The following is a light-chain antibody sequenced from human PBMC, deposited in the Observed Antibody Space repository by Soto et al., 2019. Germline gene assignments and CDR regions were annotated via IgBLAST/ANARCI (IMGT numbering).Light chain of an antibody. J-gene: IGLJ2*01. CDR1: SSDVGGYNY. CDR2: DVS. Sequence: QSALTQPASVSGSPGQSITISCTGTSSDVGGYNYVSWYQHHPGKAPKLMIFDVSNRPSGVSDRFSGSKSGNTASLTISGLQAEDEGDYYCSSYTSSSTHVFGGGTKVTVL. CDR3: SSYTSSSTHV. V-gene: IGLV2-14*03.